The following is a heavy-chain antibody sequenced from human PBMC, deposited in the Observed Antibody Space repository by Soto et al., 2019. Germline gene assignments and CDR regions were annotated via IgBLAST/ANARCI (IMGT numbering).Heavy chain of an antibody. V-gene: IGHV1-69*02. CDR2: IIPILGIA. J-gene: IGHJ1*01. D-gene: IGHD3-10*01. Sequence: QVQLVQSGAEVKKPGSSVKVSCKASGGTFSSYTISWVRQAPGQGLEWMGRIIPILGIANYAQKFQGRVTITADKSTSTAYMELSSLRSEDTAVYYCACGASDYYGSGSLKYFQHWCQGTLVTVSS. CDR1: GGTFSSYT. CDR3: ACGASDYYGSGSLKYFQH.